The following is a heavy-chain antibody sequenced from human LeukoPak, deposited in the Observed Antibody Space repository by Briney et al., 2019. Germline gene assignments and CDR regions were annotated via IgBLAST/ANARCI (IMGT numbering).Heavy chain of an antibody. V-gene: IGHV3-23*01. D-gene: IGHD3-22*01. Sequence: GGSLRLSCAASGFTFSSYAMSWVRQAPGKGLEWVSAVSGSGGSTYYADSVKGRFTISRDNSKNTLYLQMNSLRAEDTAVYYCAKDAGRTYYYDSSGSYWGQGTLVTVSS. CDR3: AKDAGRTYYYDSSGSY. CDR1: GFTFSSYA. J-gene: IGHJ4*02. CDR2: VSGSGGST.